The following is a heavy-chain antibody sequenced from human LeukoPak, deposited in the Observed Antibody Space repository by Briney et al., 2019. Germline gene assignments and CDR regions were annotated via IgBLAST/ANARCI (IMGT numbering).Heavy chain of an antibody. CDR1: GGSISSYY. CDR3: ARRMGIGYSSGYPYFDY. CDR2: IYYSGST. D-gene: IGHD5-18*01. Sequence: PSETLSLTCTVSGGSISSYYWSCSRQPPGKGLEWIGYIYYSGSTNYNPSLKSRVTISVDTSKNQFSLKLSSVTAAGTAVYSCARRMGIGYSSGYPYFDYWGQGTLVTVSS. V-gene: IGHV4-59*08. J-gene: IGHJ4*02.